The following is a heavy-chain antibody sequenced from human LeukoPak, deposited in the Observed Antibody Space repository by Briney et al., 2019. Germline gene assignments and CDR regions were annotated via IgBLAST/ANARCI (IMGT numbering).Heavy chain of an antibody. CDR1: GFTFSNAW. Sequence: GGSLRLSCAASGFTFSNAWMSWVRQAPGKGLEWVGRIKSKTGGGTTDYAAPVKGRFTISRDDSKNTLYLQMNSLKTEDTAVYYCTTGVVVWGQGTMVTVSS. CDR2: IKSKTGGGTT. CDR3: TTGVVV. V-gene: IGHV3-15*01. D-gene: IGHD2-21*01. J-gene: IGHJ3*01.